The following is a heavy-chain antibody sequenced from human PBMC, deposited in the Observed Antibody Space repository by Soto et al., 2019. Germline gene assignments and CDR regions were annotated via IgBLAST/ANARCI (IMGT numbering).Heavy chain of an antibody. D-gene: IGHD3-10*01. J-gene: IGHJ4*02. Sequence: QLQLQESGPGLVKPSETLSLTCTVSGGSISSSSYYWGWIRQPPGKGLEWIGSIYYSGSTYYNPSLKSRVTISVDTSKNQFSLKLSSVTAADTAVYYCARRRFGGYCFDYWGQGTLVTVSS. CDR1: GGSISSSSYY. CDR3: ARRRFGGYCFDY. V-gene: IGHV4-39*01. CDR2: IYYSGST.